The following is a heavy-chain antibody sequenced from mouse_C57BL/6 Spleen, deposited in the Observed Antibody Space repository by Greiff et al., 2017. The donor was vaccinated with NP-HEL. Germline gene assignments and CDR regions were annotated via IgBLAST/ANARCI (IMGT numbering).Heavy chain of an antibody. Sequence: QVQLQQSGAELARPGASVKMSCKASGYTFTSYTMHWVKQRPGQGLEWIGYINPSSGYTKYNQKFKDKATLTADQSSSTAYMQLSSLTSEDSAFYYCARSHSSGYLFDYWGQGTTLTVSS. D-gene: IGHD3-2*02. CDR1: GYTFTSYT. CDR2: INPSSGYT. CDR3: ARSHSSGYLFDY. V-gene: IGHV1-4*01. J-gene: IGHJ2*01.